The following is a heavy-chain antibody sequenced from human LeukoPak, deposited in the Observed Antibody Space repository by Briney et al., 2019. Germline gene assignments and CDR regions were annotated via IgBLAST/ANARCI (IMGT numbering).Heavy chain of an antibody. D-gene: IGHD3-22*01. V-gene: IGHV3-7*01. CDR1: GFTFSSYW. CDR3: ARDKTPLYDSSGYYEFDAFDI. Sequence: GGSLRLSCAASGFTFSSYWMSWVRQAPGKGLEWVANIKKDGSEKYYVDSVKGRFTISRDNAKNSLYLQMNSLRAEDTAVYYCARDKTPLYDSSGYYEFDAFDIWGQGTMVTVSS. CDR2: IKKDGSEK. J-gene: IGHJ3*02.